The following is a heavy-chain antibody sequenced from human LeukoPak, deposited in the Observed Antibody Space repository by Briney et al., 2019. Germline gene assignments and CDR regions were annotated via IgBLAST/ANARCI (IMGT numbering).Heavy chain of an antibody. CDR3: ARDTSDYDYVWGTSKGYWFDP. J-gene: IGHJ5*02. Sequence: GGSLRLSCAASGFTFSSYRMNCVRQAPGKGLEWVSSISSSSSYIYYADSVKGRFTISRDNAKNSLYLQMNSLRAEDTAVYYCARDTSDYDYVWGTSKGYWFDPWGQGTLVTVSS. V-gene: IGHV3-21*01. CDR1: GFTFSSYR. CDR2: ISSSSSYI. D-gene: IGHD3-16*01.